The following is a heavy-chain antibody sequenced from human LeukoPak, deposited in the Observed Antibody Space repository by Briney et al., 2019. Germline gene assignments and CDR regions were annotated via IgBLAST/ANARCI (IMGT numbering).Heavy chain of an antibody. V-gene: IGHV4-39*01. J-gene: IGHJ6*03. CDR1: GGSISSSSYY. CDR3: ARFVGDLRFLEWLPAGYMHV. CDR2: SYYSGRA. D-gene: IGHD3-3*01. Sequence: KTSETLSLTCTVSGGSISSSSYYWRWVRQPPGKWLEWIGGSYYSGRAYYNPYLTSRSTISVNTSKNQFCRKLSAVTAADAAVCYRARFVGDLRFLEWLPAGYMHVWGKGTTVTVSS.